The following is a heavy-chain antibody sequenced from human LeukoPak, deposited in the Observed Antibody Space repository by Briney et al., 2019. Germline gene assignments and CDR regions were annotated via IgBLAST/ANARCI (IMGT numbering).Heavy chain of an antibody. CDR3: ARDDCSSISCYHNRFDP. CDR1: GFTFSSYW. CDR2: IKQDGSEK. Sequence: GGPLRLSCAASGFTFSSYWMSWVRQAPGKGLEWVANIKQDGSEKYYVDSVKGRFTISRDNAKNSLYLQMNSLRAEDTAVYYCARDDCSSISCYHNRFDPWGQGTLVTVSS. D-gene: IGHD2-2*01. V-gene: IGHV3-7*01. J-gene: IGHJ5*02.